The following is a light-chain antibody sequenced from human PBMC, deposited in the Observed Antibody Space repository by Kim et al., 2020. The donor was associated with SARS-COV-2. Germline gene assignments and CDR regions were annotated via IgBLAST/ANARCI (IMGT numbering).Light chain of an antibody. CDR2: DAS. V-gene: IGKV3-11*01. CDR1: QSVSSY. J-gene: IGKJ2*01. Sequence: LSPGERATLSCRASQSVSSYLAWYQQKPGQAPRLLTYDASNRATGIPARFSGSGSGTDFTLTISSREPEDFAVYYCQQRSNWPPYTFGQGTKLEI. CDR3: QQRSNWPPYT.